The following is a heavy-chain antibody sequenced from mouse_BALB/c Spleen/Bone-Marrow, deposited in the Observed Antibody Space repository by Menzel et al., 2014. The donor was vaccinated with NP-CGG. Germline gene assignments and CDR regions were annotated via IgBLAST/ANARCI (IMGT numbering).Heavy chain of an antibody. CDR3: TRRSLLSDYYSMDY. J-gene: IGHJ4*01. V-gene: IGHV1S81*02. CDR1: GYTFTSKY. D-gene: IGHD2-10*01. CDR2: INTSNGGT. Sequence: VQLQQSGAELGKPRASVKLSCKASGYTFTSKYLYWVKQRPQQSLEQIGVINTSNGGTNFNERFKSKASLTVDKSSSTAYMRLNSLTSEYSAVYYCTRRSLLSDYYSMDYWGQGTSVSVSS.